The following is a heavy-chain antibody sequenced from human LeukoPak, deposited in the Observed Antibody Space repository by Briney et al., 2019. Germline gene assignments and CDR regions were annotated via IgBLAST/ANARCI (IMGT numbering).Heavy chain of an antibody. CDR2: IYYSGST. V-gene: IGHV4-30-4*08. D-gene: IGHD2-15*01. Sequence: SQTLSLTCTVSGGSISSGDYYWSWIRQPPGKGLEWIGYIYYSGSTYYNPSLKSRVTISVDTSKNQFSLKLSSVTAADTAVYYCARDRFDCSGGSCPPAYWGQGTLVTVSS. CDR3: ARDRFDCSGGSCPPAY. CDR1: GGSISSGDYY. J-gene: IGHJ4*02.